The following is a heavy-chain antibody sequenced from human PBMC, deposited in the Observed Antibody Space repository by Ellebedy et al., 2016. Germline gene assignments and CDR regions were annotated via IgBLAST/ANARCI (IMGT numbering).Heavy chain of an antibody. J-gene: IGHJ6*02. D-gene: IGHD3-10*01. CDR3: ARFLNKSESRSSLSPYYYGLDV. V-gene: IGHV3-11*03. CDR1: GFTFSDYY. Sequence: GGSLRLXXAASGFTFSDYYMSWIRQAPGKGLEWVSYISSRSSYTNYADSVKGRFTISGDKAKNSLYLQMNSLRAEDTAVYYCARFLNKSESRSSLSPYYYGLDVWGQGTMVTVSS. CDR2: ISSRSSYT.